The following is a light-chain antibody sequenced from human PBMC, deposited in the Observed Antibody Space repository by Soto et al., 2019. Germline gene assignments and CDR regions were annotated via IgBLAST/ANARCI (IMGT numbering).Light chain of an antibody. J-gene: IGLJ1*01. CDR1: SSDVGGYNY. V-gene: IGLV2-8*01. CDR3: QSYDSSLSGPYV. CDR2: EVN. Sequence: QSALTQPPSASGSPGQSVAISCTGTSSDVGGYNYVSWYQQHPGKAPKLMIYEVNKRPSGVPDRFSGSKSGNTASLTVSGLQAEDEADYYCQSYDSSLSGPYVFGPGTKLTVL.